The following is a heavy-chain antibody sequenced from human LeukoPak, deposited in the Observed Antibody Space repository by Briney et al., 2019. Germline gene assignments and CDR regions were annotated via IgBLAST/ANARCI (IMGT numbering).Heavy chain of an antibody. J-gene: IGHJ2*01. CDR1: GFTFSSYS. CDR2: ISSSSSYI. V-gene: IGHV3-21*01. Sequence: GGSLRLSCAASGFTFSSYSMNWVRQAPGKGLEWVSSISSSSSYIYYADSMKGRFTISRDNAKNSLFLQMNSLRAEDTAVYYCARAHDYDRWFFDLWGRGTLVTVSS. CDR3: ARAHDYDRWFFDL. D-gene: IGHD3-16*01.